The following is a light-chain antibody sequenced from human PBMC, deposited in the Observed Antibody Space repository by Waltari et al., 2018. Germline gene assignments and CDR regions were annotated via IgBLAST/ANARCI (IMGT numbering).Light chain of an antibody. CDR1: DYLSDKY. CDR2: GTT. Sequence: EIVLTQSPATLSLSPGERATLSCRASDYLSDKYLAWYQHRPGQAPRLLIHGTTRRATGIPNRVSGSGSGTDFTLTISRLEPEDFAVYYCQEYGTSPRVTFGGGTKVEIK. CDR3: QEYGTSPRVT. J-gene: IGKJ4*01. V-gene: IGKV3-20*01.